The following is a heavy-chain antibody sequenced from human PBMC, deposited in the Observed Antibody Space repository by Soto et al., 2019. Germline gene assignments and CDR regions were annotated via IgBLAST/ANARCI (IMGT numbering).Heavy chain of an antibody. CDR3: ARTTAVAGTPEFDY. CDR2: ISYDGSSK. Sequence: VESLRLSCEASGFTFSSSGMHWVRQAPGKGLEWLALISYDGSSKYNADSVKGRFTISRENSNNTLYLQLSSLRPEDTAVYYCARTTAVAGTPEFDYWGQGP. V-gene: IGHV3-30*19. CDR1: GFTFSSSG. J-gene: IGHJ4*02. D-gene: IGHD6-19*01.